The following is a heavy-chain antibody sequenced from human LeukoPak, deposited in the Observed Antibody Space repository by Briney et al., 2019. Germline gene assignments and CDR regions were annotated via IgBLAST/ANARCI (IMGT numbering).Heavy chain of an antibody. Sequence: ASVKVSCKASGYTFTSYYMHWVRQAPGQGLEWMGIINPSGGSTSHAQKFQGRVTINRDMSTSTVYMELSSLRSEDTALYYCARESPGDCSGGSCYISLFDYWGQGTLVTVSS. CDR1: GYTFTSYY. V-gene: IGHV1-46*01. J-gene: IGHJ4*02. CDR2: INPSGGST. CDR3: ARESPGDCSGGSCYISLFDY. D-gene: IGHD2-15*01.